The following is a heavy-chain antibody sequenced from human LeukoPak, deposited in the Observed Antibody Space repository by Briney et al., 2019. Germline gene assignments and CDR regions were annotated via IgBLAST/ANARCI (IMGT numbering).Heavy chain of an antibody. J-gene: IGHJ4*02. CDR1: GGSIGRSSYF. Sequence: SETLSLTCSVSGGSIGRSSYFWGWIRQPPGKGPEWIGSIYYSGSTYYNPALRRRVTISVDTSKNQFSLKFSSVTAADTAIYYCARVFEMATIRKLYYFDHWGQGTLVTVSS. D-gene: IGHD5-24*01. CDR2: IYYSGST. CDR3: ARVFEMATIRKLYYFDH. V-gene: IGHV4-39*01.